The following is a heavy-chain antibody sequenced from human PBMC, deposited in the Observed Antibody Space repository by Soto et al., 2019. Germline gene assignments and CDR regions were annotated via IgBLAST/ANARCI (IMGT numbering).Heavy chain of an antibody. J-gene: IGHJ6*02. CDR3: AKDPARGYCSGGSCPYYYYGMDV. CDR1: GFTFSSYG. V-gene: IGHV3-30*18. Sequence: QVQLVESGGGVVQPGRSLRLSCAASGFTFSSYGMHWVRQAPGKGLEWVAVISYDGSNKYYADSVKGRFTISRDNSKNPLYLQMNSLRAEDTAVYYCAKDPARGYCSGGSCPYYYYGMDVWGQGTTVTVSS. CDR2: ISYDGSNK. D-gene: IGHD2-15*01.